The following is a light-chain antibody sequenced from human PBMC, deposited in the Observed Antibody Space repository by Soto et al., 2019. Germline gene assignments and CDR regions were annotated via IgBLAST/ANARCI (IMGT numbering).Light chain of an antibody. J-gene: IGKJ1*01. CDR1: QSVSTSY. Sequence: DIVLAQSPGTLSLSPGDRATLSCRASQSVSTSYLAWYQQKPGQAPRLLIYGASSRATGIPDSFSGSGSGTDFTLTSSGLEPEDFAVYYCQQYGNSRGTFGQGTKVDIK. V-gene: IGKV3-20*01. CDR3: QQYGNSRGT. CDR2: GAS.